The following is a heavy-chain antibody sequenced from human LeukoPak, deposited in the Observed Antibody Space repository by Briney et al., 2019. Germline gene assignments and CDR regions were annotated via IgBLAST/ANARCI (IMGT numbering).Heavy chain of an antibody. Sequence: PGGSLRLSCAASGFTFSSYSMNWVRQAPGKGLEWVSAISGSGGSTYYANSVKGRFTISRDNSKNTLYLQMNSLRAEDTAVYYCAKDGILEPFDYWGQGTLVTVSS. V-gene: IGHV3-23*01. CDR1: GFTFSSYS. CDR3: AKDGILEPFDY. CDR2: ISGSGGST. D-gene: IGHD1-1*01. J-gene: IGHJ4*02.